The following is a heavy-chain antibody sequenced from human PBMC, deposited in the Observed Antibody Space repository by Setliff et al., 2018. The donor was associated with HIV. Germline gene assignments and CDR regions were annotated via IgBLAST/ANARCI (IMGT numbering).Heavy chain of an antibody. CDR1: GYTFSAYY. Sequence: ASVKVSCKVSGYTFSAYYLHWVRRAPGQGLEWMGWINPNSGATKYVQNFQGRVTMTRDTSISTAYMDLSSLTSDDTAVYYCALASIVSTARWNHWGRGTLVTVSS. CDR2: INPNSGAT. CDR3: ALASIVSTARWNH. J-gene: IGHJ5*02. V-gene: IGHV1-2*02. D-gene: IGHD1-26*01.